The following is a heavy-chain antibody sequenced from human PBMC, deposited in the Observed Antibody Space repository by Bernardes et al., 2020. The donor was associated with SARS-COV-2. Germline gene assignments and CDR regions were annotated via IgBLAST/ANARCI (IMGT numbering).Heavy chain of an antibody. J-gene: IGHJ2*01. CDR1: GFTFSSYS. Sequence: GGSLRLSCAASGFTFSSYSMNWVRQAPGKGLEWVSSISSSSSYIYYADSVKGRFTISRDNAKNSLYLQMNSLRAEDTAVYYCARAVTTVTTHWYFDLWGRGTLVTVSS. D-gene: IGHD4-4*01. V-gene: IGHV3-21*01. CDR3: ARAVTTVTTHWYFDL. CDR2: ISSSSSYI.